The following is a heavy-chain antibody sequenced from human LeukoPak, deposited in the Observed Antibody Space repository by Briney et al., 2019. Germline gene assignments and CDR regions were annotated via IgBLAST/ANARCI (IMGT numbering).Heavy chain of an antibody. D-gene: IGHD2-21*02. V-gene: IGHV3-30*18. CDR3: AKEEVTGPHPGY. Sequence: GGSLRLSCAASGFTFSVYGMHWVRQAPGKGLEWVAVISYDGSNKYYADSVKGRFTISRDNSKNTLYLQMNSLRAEDTAVYYCAKEEVTGPHPGYWGQGTLVTVSS. CDR1: GFTFSVYG. CDR2: ISYDGSNK. J-gene: IGHJ4*02.